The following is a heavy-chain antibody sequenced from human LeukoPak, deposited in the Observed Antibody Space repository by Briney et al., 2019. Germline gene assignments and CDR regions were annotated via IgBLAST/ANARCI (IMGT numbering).Heavy chain of an antibody. CDR1: GYSISSGYY. D-gene: IGHD5-12*01. CDR2: IYHSGST. CDR3: ARIEWLLQIYYFDY. Sequence: SETLSLTCSVSGYSISSGYYWGWIRQPPGKGLEWIENIYHSGSTDYNPSLKSRVTISVDTSKNQFSLKLSSVTAADTAVYYCARIEWLLQIYYFDYWGQGTLVTVSS. J-gene: IGHJ4*02. V-gene: IGHV4-38-2*02.